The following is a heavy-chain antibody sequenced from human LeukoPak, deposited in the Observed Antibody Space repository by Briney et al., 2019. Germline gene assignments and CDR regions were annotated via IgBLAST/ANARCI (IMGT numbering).Heavy chain of an antibody. J-gene: IGHJ4*02. Sequence: SVKVSCKASGRTSSSYSFNWLRQAPGQGLKWMGGIIPIFGPANYAQKFHDRVTITADESTSTAYMELSSLKYDDTAVYYCAWQQLVRGTDHWGQGTLVTVSS. D-gene: IGHD3-10*01. CDR1: GRTSSSYS. CDR3: AWQQLVRGTDH. CDR2: IIPIFGPA. V-gene: IGHV1-69*13.